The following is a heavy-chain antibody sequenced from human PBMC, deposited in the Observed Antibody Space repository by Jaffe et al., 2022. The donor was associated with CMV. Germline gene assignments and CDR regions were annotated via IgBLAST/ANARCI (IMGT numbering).Heavy chain of an antibody. Sequence: QLQLQESGPGLVKPSETLSLTCTVSGGSISSSNYYWGWIRQPPGKGLEWIGSIYRSGSTYYNPSLKSRVTIFVDTSKNQISLKLRSVTAADTATYYCARHALNYFDSSGYYYGDAFDIWGQGTRVTVSS. J-gene: IGHJ3*02. CDR2: IYRSGST. V-gene: IGHV4-39*01. CDR1: GGSISSSNYY. CDR3: ARHALNYFDSSGYYYGDAFDI. D-gene: IGHD3-22*01.